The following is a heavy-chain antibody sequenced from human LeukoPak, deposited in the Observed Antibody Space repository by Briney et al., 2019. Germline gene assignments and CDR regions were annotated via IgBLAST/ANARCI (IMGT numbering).Heavy chain of an antibody. Sequence: QPGGSLRLSCAASGFTFSNHGMIWVRQPPGKGLEWVSAITGSGGSTYYADSVKGRFSISRDNSKNTLYLQMNSLRAEDTALYYCARLYPVNPVHTDYWGQGTLVTVSS. J-gene: IGHJ4*02. CDR1: GFTFSNHG. CDR2: ITGSGGST. D-gene: IGHD3-16*02. CDR3: ARLYPVNPVHTDY. V-gene: IGHV3-23*01.